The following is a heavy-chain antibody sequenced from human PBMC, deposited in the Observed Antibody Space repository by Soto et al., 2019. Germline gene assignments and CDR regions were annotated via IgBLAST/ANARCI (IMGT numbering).Heavy chain of an antibody. CDR3: ARESGLAARSPGGAFDI. D-gene: IGHD6-6*01. Sequence: GGSLRLSCAASGFTVSSYAMHWVRQAPGKGLEWVAVISYGGSNKYYANSVKGRFTISRDNSKNTLYLQMNSLRAEDTAVYYCARESGLAARSPGGAFDIWGQGTMVTVSS. J-gene: IGHJ3*02. CDR1: GFTVSSYA. CDR2: ISYGGSNK. V-gene: IGHV3-30-3*01.